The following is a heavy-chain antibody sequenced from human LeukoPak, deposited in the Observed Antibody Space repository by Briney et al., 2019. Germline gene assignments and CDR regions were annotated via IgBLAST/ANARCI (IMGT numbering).Heavy chain of an antibody. CDR1: GYTFTSYN. Sequence: GASVKVSCKASGYTFTSYNIKWVRQAAGQGLEWMGWMNPNSGNTGYAQKFQGRVTITRNTSISTAYMELSSLRSEDTAVYYCARLNCRSTSCQDYHFDHWGQGTLVTVSS. J-gene: IGHJ4*02. CDR2: MNPNSGNT. V-gene: IGHV1-8*01. D-gene: IGHD2-2*01. CDR3: ARLNCRSTSCQDYHFDH.